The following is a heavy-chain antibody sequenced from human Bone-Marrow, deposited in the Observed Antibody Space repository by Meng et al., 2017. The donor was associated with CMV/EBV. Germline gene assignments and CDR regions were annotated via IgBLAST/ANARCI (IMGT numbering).Heavy chain of an antibody. CDR2: ISGSGDST. CDR1: GFTFSTYA. CDR3: ASGPDRHPPHYYAMDV. Sequence: GESLKISCAASGFTFSTYAMTWVRQAPGKGLEWVSTISGSGDSTYSADSVKGRFTISRDNSKNTLYLQMNSLRAEDTAVYYCASGPDRHPPHYYAMDVWGQRTTVTVSS. J-gene: IGHJ6*02. V-gene: IGHV3-23*01.